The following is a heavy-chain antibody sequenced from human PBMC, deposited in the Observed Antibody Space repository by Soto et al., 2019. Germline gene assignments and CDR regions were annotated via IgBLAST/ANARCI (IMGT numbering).Heavy chain of an antibody. V-gene: IGHV1-46*01. Sequence: QVQLVQSGAEVKKPGASVKVSCKASGYTFTSYYMHWVRQAPGQGLEWMGIINPSGGSTSYAQKFQGRVTMTRDTSTSTVYMELSSLTSEDTAVYYCARAAAGRRELDYWGQGTLVTVSS. J-gene: IGHJ4*02. CDR1: GYTFTSYY. CDR2: INPSGGST. D-gene: IGHD6-13*01. CDR3: ARAAAGRRELDY.